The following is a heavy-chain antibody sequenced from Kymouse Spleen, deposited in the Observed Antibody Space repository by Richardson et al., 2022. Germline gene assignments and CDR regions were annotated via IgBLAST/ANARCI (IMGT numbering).Heavy chain of an antibody. D-gene: IGHD6-19*01. V-gene: IGHV3-9*01. CDR2: ISWNSGSI. CDR1: GFTFDDYA. CDR3: AKAQWLAYYYYYGMDV. Sequence: EVQLVESGGGLVQPGRSLRLSCAASGFTFDDYAMHWVRQAPGKGLEWVSGISWNSGSIGYADSVKGRFTISRDNAKNSLYLQMNSLRAEDTALYYCAKAQWLAYYYYYGMDVWGQGTTVTVSS. J-gene: IGHJ6*02.